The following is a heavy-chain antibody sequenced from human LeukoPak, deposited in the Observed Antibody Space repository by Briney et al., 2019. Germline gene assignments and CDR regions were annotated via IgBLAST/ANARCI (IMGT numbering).Heavy chain of an antibody. V-gene: IGHV3-7*01. Sequence: GGSLRLSCAASGFTFSSYWMSWVRQAPGKGLEWVANIKQDGSEKFYVDSVKGRFTISRDNAKNSLYLLMNSLRAEDTAVYYCARDGECSSTSCYYYYMDVWGKGTTVTISS. CDR3: ARDGECSSTSCYYYYMDV. CDR1: GFTFSSYW. J-gene: IGHJ6*03. CDR2: IKQDGSEK. D-gene: IGHD2-2*01.